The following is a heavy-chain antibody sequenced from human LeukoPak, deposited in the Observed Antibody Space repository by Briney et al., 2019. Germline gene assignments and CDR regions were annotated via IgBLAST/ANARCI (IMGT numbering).Heavy chain of an antibody. V-gene: IGHV3-48*01. D-gene: IGHD1-1*01. J-gene: IGHJ4*02. CDR2: IGIDSGNT. Sequence: GGSLRLSCTASGFPFIEYSMNWVRQVPGKGLEWISYIGIDSGNTKCADSVRGRFTISVDKAKNSLYLQMNSLRVEDTAVYYCARDHNYAFDNWGQGTLVSVAS. CDR1: GFPFIEYS. CDR3: ARDHNYAFDN.